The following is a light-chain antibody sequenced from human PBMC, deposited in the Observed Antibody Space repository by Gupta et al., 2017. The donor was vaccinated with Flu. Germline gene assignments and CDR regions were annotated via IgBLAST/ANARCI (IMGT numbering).Light chain of an antibody. Sequence: QSVLTQPPSVSGAPGQRVTISCTGRSPNIGAGYDEHWYQQLPGTAAKLLIYGNSNRPSGVPDRFSGSKSGTSASLAITGLQAEEETDYYCQSYDSSLSGSNWVFGGGTKLTVL. V-gene: IGLV1-40*01. CDR3: QSYDSSLSGSNWV. CDR2: GNS. J-gene: IGLJ3*02. CDR1: SPNIGAGYD.